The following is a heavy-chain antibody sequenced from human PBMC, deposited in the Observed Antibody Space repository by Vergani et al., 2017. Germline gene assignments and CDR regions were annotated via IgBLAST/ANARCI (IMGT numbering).Heavy chain of an antibody. J-gene: IGHJ6*03. CDR2: IFPSGNS. D-gene: IGHD3-16*02. CDR3: ARASXRALVGYYYYMDV. CDR1: GDSITNGGFS. V-gene: IGHV4-30-2*01. Sequence: QVQLQESGSGLVKPSQTLPLTCAVSGDSITNGGFSWNWIRQPPGKGPEWIGYIFPSGNSDYNPSLKNRVSISLDKSKNQFSLWVNSVTAADTAVYFCARASXRALVGYYYYMDVWGKGKTVVVSS.